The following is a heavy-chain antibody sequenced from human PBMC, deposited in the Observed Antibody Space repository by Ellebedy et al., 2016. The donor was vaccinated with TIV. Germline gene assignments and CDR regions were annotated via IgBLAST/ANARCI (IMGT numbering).Heavy chain of an antibody. J-gene: IGHJ4*02. D-gene: IGHD3-10*01. V-gene: IGHV3-30*18. CDR1: GFTFSSSG. CDR2: ISYDGTNK. Sequence: GESLKISCAASGFTFSSSGMHWGRQAPGKGLEWVAVISYDGTNKYYADSVKGRFTISRDNSKNTLILQMNSLRAEDTAVYYCAKDYCYGSGGYSSGYCYFFDHWGQGTLVTVSS. CDR3: AKDYCYGSGGYSSGYCYFFDH.